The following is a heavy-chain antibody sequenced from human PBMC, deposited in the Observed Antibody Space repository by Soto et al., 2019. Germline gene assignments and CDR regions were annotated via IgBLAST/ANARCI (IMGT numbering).Heavy chain of an antibody. CDR1: GGSISSSSYY. CDR2: IYYSGST. V-gene: IGHV4-39*01. D-gene: IGHD3-3*01. J-gene: IGHJ6*02. Sequence: SETLSLTCTVSGGSISSSSYYWGWIRQPPGKGLEWIGSIYYSGSTYYNPSLKSRVTISVDTSKNQFSLKLSSVTAADTAVYYCARSRRANDFWSGYYYGMDVWGQGTTVT. CDR3: ARSRRANDFWSGYYYGMDV.